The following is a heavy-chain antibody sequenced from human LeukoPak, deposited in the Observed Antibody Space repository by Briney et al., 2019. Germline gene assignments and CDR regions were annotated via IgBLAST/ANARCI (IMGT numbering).Heavy chain of an antibody. D-gene: IGHD6-13*01. CDR2: ISGSGGST. V-gene: IGHV3-23*01. J-gene: IGHJ4*02. CDR1: GFTFSTYA. CDR3: AKEGSSWYVGYFDY. Sequence: PGGSLRLSCAASGFTFSTYAMSWVHQVPGKGLEWVSAISGSGGSTSYADSVRGRFTISGDNSKNTMYLQMNSLRAEDTAVYYCAKEGSSWYVGYFDYWGQGTLVTVSS.